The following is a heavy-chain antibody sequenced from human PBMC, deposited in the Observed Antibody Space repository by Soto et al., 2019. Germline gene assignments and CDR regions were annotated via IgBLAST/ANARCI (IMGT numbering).Heavy chain of an antibody. V-gene: IGHV1-18*01. CDR1: GYTFATYG. J-gene: IGHJ4*03. CDR3: VRAAVTAYGGYPHAY. Sequence: ASVKVSCKASGYTFATYGISWVRQAPGRGPKWMGWVSAYNGNTNYAQKLQGRVTMTTDTSTTTAYMDLRSLRSDDTAVYFCVRAAVTAYGGYPHAYWDHGTLDTAPQ. CDR2: VSAYNGNT. D-gene: IGHD5-12*01.